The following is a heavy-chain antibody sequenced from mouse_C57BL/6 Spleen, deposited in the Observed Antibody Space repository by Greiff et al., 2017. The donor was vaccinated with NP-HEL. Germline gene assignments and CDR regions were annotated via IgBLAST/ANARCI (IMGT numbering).Heavy chain of an antibody. V-gene: IGHV1-26*01. CDR2: INPNNGGT. CDR1: GYTFTDYY. CDR3: ASRVYYSNPYYFDY. D-gene: IGHD2-5*01. J-gene: IGHJ2*01. Sequence: EVQLQQSGPELVKPGASVKISCKASGYTFTDYYMNWVKQSHGKSLEWIGDINPNNGGTSYNQKFKGKATLTVDKSSSTAYMELRSLTSEDSAVYYCASRVYYSNPYYFDYWGQGTTLTVSS.